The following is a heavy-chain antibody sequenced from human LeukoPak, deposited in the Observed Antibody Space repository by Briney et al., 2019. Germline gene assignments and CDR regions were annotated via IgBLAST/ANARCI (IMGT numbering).Heavy chain of an antibody. V-gene: IGHV3-15*01. CDR2: IKGKIDGGTK. J-gene: IGHJ3*01. CDR1: GLPFSNAW. D-gene: IGHD3-9*01. Sequence: GSLRLSCAASGLPFSNAWMSWVRQAPGKGLEWVGRIKGKIDGGTKDHAAPVKGRFTISRDDSKNTLYLQMNSLKAEDTAVYYCTTVGLYDILTGHYHDSFDRWGQGTMVTVSS. CDR3: TTVGLYDILTGHYHDSFDR.